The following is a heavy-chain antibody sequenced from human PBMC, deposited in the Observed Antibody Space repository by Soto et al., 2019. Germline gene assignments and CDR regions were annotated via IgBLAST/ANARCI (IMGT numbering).Heavy chain of an antibody. V-gene: IGHV3-33*01. CDR2: IWYDGSNE. Sequence: QVQLVESGGGVVQPGRSRRLSCAASGFSFSGYGMHWVRQAPGKGLEWVAVIWYDGSNENYADSVKGRFTISRDNSKNALYLQMNSLTAEDTAVYYCARDWAQYCTRMTCYGSLDYWGQGTLVTVSS. CDR3: ARDWAQYCTRMTCYGSLDY. J-gene: IGHJ4*02. D-gene: IGHD2-8*01. CDR1: GFSFSGYG.